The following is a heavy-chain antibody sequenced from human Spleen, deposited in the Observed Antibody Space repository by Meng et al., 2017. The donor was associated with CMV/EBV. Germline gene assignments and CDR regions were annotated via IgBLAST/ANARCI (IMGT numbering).Heavy chain of an antibody. Sequence: SVKVSCKASGYSFTGYFVNWVRQVPGQGLEWIGRIIPIIDKADYEQKFQGRVTITADKATSAAYMELSSLRSEDTAVYYCAREGPYCSSTSCQDAFDIWGQGTMVTVSS. CDR3: AREGPYCSSTSCQDAFDI. V-gene: IGHV1-69*04. CDR2: IIPIIDKA. CDR1: GYSFTGYF. J-gene: IGHJ3*02. D-gene: IGHD2-2*01.